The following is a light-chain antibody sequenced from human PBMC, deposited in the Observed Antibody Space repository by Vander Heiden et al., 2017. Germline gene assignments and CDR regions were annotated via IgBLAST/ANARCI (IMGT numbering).Light chain of an antibody. V-gene: IGLV2-14*03. CDR3: SSYASGSIWV. J-gene: IGLJ3*02. CDR2: DVS. Sequence: QSALTQPASVSGSPGQSITISCTGTSSVVGGYDYVSWFQQLPGKAPKLMIYDVSNRPSGVSNSFSGSKSGNTASLTISGLQAEDEADYYCSSYASGSIWVFGGGTKLTVL. CDR1: SSVVGGYDY.